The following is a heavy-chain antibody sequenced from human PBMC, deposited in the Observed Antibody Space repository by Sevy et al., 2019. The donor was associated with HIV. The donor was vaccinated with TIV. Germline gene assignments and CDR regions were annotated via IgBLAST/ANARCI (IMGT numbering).Heavy chain of an antibody. CDR2: INQDGSEK. J-gene: IGHJ6*02. D-gene: IGHD3-3*01. Sequence: GGSLRLSCAASGFTFNNFWMAWVRQAPGKGLEWVANINQDGSEKHYADSLKGRFIISRDNAKNSLYLEMNGLGAEDTAVYYCASPHPSLAGRFFYSYYGMVVWGQGTTVTVSS. CDR3: ASPHPSLAGRFFYSYYGMVV. V-gene: IGHV3-7*01. CDR1: GFTFNNFW.